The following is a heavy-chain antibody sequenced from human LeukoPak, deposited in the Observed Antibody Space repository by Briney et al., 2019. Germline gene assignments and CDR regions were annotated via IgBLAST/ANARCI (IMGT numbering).Heavy chain of an antibody. CDR3: ARGMTPNGGNGG. V-gene: IGHV3-48*04. J-gene: IGHJ4*02. CDR2: ISSSSTTM. CDR1: GFIFSGYS. D-gene: IGHD4-23*01. Sequence: PGGSLRLSCAASGFIFSGYSMNWVRQAPGKGLEWISYISSSSTTMYYADSVKGRFTISRDNPRNSLYLQMNSLRAEDTAVYYCARGMTPNGGNGGWGQGTLVTVSS.